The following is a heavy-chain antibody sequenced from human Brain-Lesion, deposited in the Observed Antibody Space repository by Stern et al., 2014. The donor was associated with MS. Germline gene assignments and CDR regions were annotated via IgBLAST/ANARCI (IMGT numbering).Heavy chain of an antibody. J-gene: IGHJ4*02. D-gene: IGHD6-13*01. V-gene: IGHV4-4*02. CDR2: SDHSGST. CDR3: ARFPASRPHVFDS. Sequence: VQLVESGPGLVKPSGTLSLTCAVSGGSISSSNWWSWVRQSPGKGLEWIGESDHSGSTIYNPSLKSRVTVSVDKSKNPFSPNLRSVTAADTAVYFCARFPASRPHVFDSWGQGTLVTVSS. CDR1: GGSISSSNW.